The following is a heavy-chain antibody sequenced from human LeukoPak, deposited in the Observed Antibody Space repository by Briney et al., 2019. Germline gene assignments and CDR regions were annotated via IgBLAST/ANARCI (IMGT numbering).Heavy chain of an antibody. CDR3: GGNSGSGYYYYGMDV. CDR1: GFTFSSYW. V-gene: IGHV3-7*03. D-gene: IGHD4-23*01. CDR2: IKQDGSEK. Sequence: GGSLRLSCAASGFTFSSYWMSWFGQAPGKGLEGVANIKQDGSEKYYVDSVKGRFTISRDNAKNSLYLQMNSLRAEDTAVYYCGGNSGSGYYYYGMDVWGQGTTVTVSS. J-gene: IGHJ6*02.